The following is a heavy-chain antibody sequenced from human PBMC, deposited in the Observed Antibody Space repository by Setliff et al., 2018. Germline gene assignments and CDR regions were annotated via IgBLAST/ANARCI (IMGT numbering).Heavy chain of an antibody. CDR2: INAGNGNT. CDR3: ARIPYDSNGYFNY. J-gene: IGHJ4*02. V-gene: IGHV1-3*01. Sequence: ASVKVSCKASGYIFTYYAIHWVRQAPGQRLEWMGWINAGNGNTKYSQKFQGRVTITRDTSASTAYMELSSLTSEDTAVYYCARIPYDSNGYFNYWGQGTLVTVS. D-gene: IGHD3-22*01. CDR1: GYIFTYYA.